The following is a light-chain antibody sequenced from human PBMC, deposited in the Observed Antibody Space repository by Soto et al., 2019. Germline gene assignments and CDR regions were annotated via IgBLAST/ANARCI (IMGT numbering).Light chain of an antibody. Sequence: QSVLTQPASVSGSPGQSITISCTGTGSDVGGYNYVSWYQQHPGKAPKLMIYEVSNRPSGVSYRFSGSKSGNTASLTISGLQAEDEADYYCNSYTSSSTPYVFGTGTKVTVL. V-gene: IGLV2-14*01. J-gene: IGLJ1*01. CDR1: GSDVGGYNY. CDR2: EVS. CDR3: NSYTSSSTPYV.